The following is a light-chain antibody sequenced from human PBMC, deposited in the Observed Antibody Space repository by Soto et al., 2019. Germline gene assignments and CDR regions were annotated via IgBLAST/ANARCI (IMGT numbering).Light chain of an antibody. Sequence: QSVLTQPPSASGTPGQRVIISCSGRSSNIGSNYVYWFQHLPGTAPKLLIYANDQRPSGVPDRFSGSKSGTSASLAISGLRSDDEADYYCAAWDDSLGGSWVFGGGTKVTVL. CDR2: AND. CDR3: AAWDDSLGGSWV. V-gene: IGLV1-47*02. CDR1: SSNIGSNY. J-gene: IGLJ3*02.